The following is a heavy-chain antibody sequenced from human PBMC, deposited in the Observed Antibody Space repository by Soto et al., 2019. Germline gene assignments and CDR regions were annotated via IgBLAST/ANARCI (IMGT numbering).Heavy chain of an antibody. D-gene: IGHD2-21*02. J-gene: IGHJ4*02. CDR3: ARSGYCGGDCYSPNFDY. CDR1: GGSVTSGGYS. CDR2: IFQSGSS. V-gene: IGHV4-30-2*01. Sequence: PSETLSLTCAVSGGSVTSGGYSWSWIRQPPGKGLEWIGYIFQSGSSLYNPSLKSRVTIAVDRSKDQFSLKLSSVTAADTAVYYCARSGYCGGDCYSPNFDYWGQGTLVTVSS.